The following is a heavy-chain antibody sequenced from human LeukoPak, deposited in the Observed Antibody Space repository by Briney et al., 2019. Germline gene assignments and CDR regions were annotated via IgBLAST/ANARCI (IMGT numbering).Heavy chain of an antibody. V-gene: IGHV3-66*04. J-gene: IGHJ4*02. CDR3: ARRGHGYGSPFDY. CDR1: GFTVSSNY. CDR2: IYPNGNT. D-gene: IGHD5-18*01. Sequence: GGSLRLSCAVSGFTVSSNYMNWVRQAPGKGLEWVSMIYPNGNTFYTDSVKGRFTISRDDSKNTLDLQMSSLRAEDTAVYYCARRGHGYGSPFDYWGQGTLVTVSS.